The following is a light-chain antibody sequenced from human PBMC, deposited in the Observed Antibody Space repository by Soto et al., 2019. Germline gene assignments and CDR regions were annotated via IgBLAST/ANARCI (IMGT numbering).Light chain of an antibody. V-gene: IGKV3-20*01. CDR2: GAS. Sequence: EIVLTQFPGTLSLSPGERATLSCRASQSLSRNSLAWYQQKPGQAPRLLIYGASSRATGVPDKFSGSGSGTDFTLTISRLEPEDFVVYYCQQYGTLITFGGGTKVEIK. CDR1: QSLSRNS. J-gene: IGKJ4*01. CDR3: QQYGTLIT.